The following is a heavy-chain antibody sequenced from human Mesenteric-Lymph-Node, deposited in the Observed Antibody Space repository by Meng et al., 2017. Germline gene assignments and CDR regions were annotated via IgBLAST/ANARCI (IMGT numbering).Heavy chain of an antibody. J-gene: IGHJ4*02. Sequence: QVTPQESDPGRVKPSETLSLTRTVSGGSISSSTYYWACIRQPPGEGLEWIGSVVYSGTTYYTSSLKSRVSISVDTSKNQFSLKLSSVTAADTAVYYCARHHHSPTLDYWGQGTLVTVSS. V-gene: IGHV4-39*01. CDR1: GGSISSSTYY. D-gene: IGHD1-14*01. CDR2: VVYSGTT. CDR3: ARHHHSPTLDY.